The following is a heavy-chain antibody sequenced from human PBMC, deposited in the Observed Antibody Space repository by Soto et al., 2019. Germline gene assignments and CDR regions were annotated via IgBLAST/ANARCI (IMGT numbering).Heavy chain of an antibody. D-gene: IGHD3-10*01. Sequence: TGGSLRLSCAASGFTFSSYAMSWVRQAPGEGLEWVSAISGSGGSTYYADSVKGRFTISRDNSKNTLYLQMNSLRAEDTAVYYCAKQGQRITGAFDIWGQGTMVTVSS. CDR1: GFTFSSYA. CDR2: ISGSGGST. V-gene: IGHV3-23*01. CDR3: AKQGQRITGAFDI. J-gene: IGHJ3*02.